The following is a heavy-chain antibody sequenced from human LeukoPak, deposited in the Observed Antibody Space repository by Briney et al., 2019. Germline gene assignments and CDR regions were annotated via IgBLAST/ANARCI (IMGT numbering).Heavy chain of an antibody. Sequence: GGSLRLSCAASGFTFSSYWMHWVRRAPGKGLVWLSRINTDGSSTSYADSVKGRFTISRDNAKNTLYLQMNSLRAEDTAVYYCASDSYSSGWYTPNWYFDLWGRGTLVTVSS. V-gene: IGHV3-74*01. CDR1: GFTFSSYW. J-gene: IGHJ2*01. CDR3: ASDSYSSGWYTPNWYFDL. CDR2: INTDGSST. D-gene: IGHD6-19*01.